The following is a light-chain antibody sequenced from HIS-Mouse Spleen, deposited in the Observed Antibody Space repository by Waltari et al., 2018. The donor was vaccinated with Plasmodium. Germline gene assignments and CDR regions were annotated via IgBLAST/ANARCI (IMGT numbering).Light chain of an antibody. V-gene: IGLV3-10*01. Sequence: SYELTQPPSVSVSPGQTARHPCSGDALPTKYAYWYQQKSGQAPVLVFYEDSKRPSGIPERFSGSSSGTMATLTISGAQVEDEADYYCYSTDSSGNHRVFGGGTKLTVL. CDR1: ALPTKY. J-gene: IGLJ3*02. CDR3: YSTDSSGNHRV. CDR2: EDS.